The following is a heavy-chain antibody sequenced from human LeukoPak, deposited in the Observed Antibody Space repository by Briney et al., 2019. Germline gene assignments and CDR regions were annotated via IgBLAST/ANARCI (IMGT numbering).Heavy chain of an antibody. CDR1: GYTFTGYY. CDR3: ARDQQWLANFDY. CDR2: INPNTGDT. D-gene: IGHD6-19*01. J-gene: IGHJ4*02. V-gene: IGHV1-2*06. Sequence: ASVKVSCKASGYTFTGYYLHWVRQAPGQGLKWMGRINPNTGDTDYAQELQGRVTITRDTSINTAYMELSRLRSDDTAVYYCARDQQWLANFDYWGQGTLVTVSS.